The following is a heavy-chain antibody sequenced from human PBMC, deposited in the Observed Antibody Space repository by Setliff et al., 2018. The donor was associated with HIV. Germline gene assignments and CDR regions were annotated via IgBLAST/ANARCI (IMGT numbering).Heavy chain of an antibody. J-gene: IGHJ4*02. CDR1: GFTFGSYA. CDR2: ISSSGASI. Sequence: GGSLRLSCAPSGFTFGSYAMSWVRQAPGKGLEWVSVISSSGASIYYADSVKGRFTISRDNAKNSLYLQMNSLRAEDTAVYYCARPNYYDSSGSFDYWGQGTLVTVSS. CDR3: ARPNYYDSSGSFDY. D-gene: IGHD3-22*01. V-gene: IGHV3-23*01.